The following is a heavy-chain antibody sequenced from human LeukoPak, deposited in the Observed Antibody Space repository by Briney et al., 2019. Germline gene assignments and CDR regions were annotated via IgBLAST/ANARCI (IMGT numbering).Heavy chain of an antibody. J-gene: IGHJ4*02. CDR1: GATFSSYT. Sequence: SVTVSFSSSGATFSSYTISMGRHAPGPGLELMGRTIPIFGTANYAQKFQGRVTITTDESTSTACMEPSSLRSEDTAVYYCASWYGSGWYGVLDYWGEGTLVTVSS. D-gene: IGHD6-19*01. CDR3: ASWYGSGWYGVLDY. CDR2: TIPIFGTA. V-gene: IGHV1-69*05.